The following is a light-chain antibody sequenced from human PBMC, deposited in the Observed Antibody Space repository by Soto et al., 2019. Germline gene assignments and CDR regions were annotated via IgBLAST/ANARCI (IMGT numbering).Light chain of an antibody. J-gene: IGKJ1*01. CDR3: QQYGSSPPT. V-gene: IGKV3-20*01. CDR2: GAS. CDR1: LSVSGSQ. Sequence: VLTQSPGTLSLSQGERATLACRSSLSVSGSQLAWYQQKPGQPPRLLIYGASSRAAGIPDRFSGSGSGTDFTLTISRLEPEDFALYYCQQYGSSPPTFGQGTKV.